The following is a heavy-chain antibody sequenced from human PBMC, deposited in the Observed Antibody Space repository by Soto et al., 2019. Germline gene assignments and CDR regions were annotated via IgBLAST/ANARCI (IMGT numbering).Heavy chain of an antibody. V-gene: IGHV4-30-2*01. CDR1: GGSIISGGYS. CDR3: ARDPGV. D-gene: IGHD3-10*01. CDR2: IYHSGST. Sequence: SETLSLTCAVSGGSIISGGYSWIWIRQPPGKGLEWIGYIYHSGSTYYNPSLKSRVTISVDRSKNQFSLNLSSVTAADTAVYYCARDPGVWGQGTLVTVSS. J-gene: IGHJ4*02.